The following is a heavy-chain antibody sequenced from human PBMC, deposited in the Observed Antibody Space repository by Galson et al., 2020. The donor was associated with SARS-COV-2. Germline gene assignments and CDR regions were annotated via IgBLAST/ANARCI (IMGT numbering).Heavy chain of an antibody. Sequence: GESLKISCAASGFTFSSYAMHWVRQAPGKGLEWVAVISYDGSNKYYADSVKGRFTISRDNSKNTLYLQMNSLRAEDTAVYYCARSGSGSYSSRFDYWGQGTLVTVSS. CDR3: ARSGSGSYSSRFDY. D-gene: IGHD1-26*01. CDR2: ISYDGSNK. J-gene: IGHJ4*02. V-gene: IGHV3-30-3*01. CDR1: GFTFSSYA.